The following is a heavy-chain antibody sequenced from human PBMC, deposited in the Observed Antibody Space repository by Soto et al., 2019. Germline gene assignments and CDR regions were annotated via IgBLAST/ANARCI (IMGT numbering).Heavy chain of an antibody. D-gene: IGHD5-12*01. V-gene: IGHV4-34*01. J-gene: IGHJ6*02. CDR1: GGSFSGYY. Sequence: PSETLSLTCAVYGGSFSGYYWSWIRQPPGKGLEWIGEINHSGSTNYNPSLKSRVTISVDTSKNQFSLKLSSVTAADTALYYCARGRTGRGYSGYDYYYYGMDVWGQGTTVTVSS. CDR2: INHSGST. CDR3: ARGRTGRGYSGYDYYYYGMDV.